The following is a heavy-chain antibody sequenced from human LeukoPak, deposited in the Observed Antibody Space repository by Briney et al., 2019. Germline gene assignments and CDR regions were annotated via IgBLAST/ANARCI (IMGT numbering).Heavy chain of an antibody. Sequence: PGGSLRLSCVASGFTFSSYAMHWVRQAPGKGLEWVAVISYDGSNKYYADSVKGRFTISRDNSKNTLYLQMNSLRAEDTAVYYCARTIVGATTFDYWGQGTLVTVSS. J-gene: IGHJ4*02. V-gene: IGHV3-30-3*01. D-gene: IGHD1-26*01. CDR2: ISYDGSNK. CDR1: GFTFSSYA. CDR3: ARTIVGATTFDY.